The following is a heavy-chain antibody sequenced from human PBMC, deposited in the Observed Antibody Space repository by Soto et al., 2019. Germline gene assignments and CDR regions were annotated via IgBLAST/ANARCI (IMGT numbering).Heavy chain of an antibody. V-gene: IGHV4-59*01. CDR3: ARGGYMVRGVIYWFDP. CDR2: IYYSGST. Sequence: SETLSLTCTVSGGSISSYYLSWIRQPPGKGLEWIGYIYYSGSTNYNPSLKSRVTISVDTSKNQFSLKLSSVTAADTAVYYCARGGYMVRGVIYWFDPWGQGTLVTVSS. CDR1: GGSISSYY. J-gene: IGHJ5*02. D-gene: IGHD3-10*01.